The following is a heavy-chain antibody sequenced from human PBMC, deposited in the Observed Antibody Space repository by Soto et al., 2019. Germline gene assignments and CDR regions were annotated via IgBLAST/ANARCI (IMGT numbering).Heavy chain of an antibody. CDR2: IYHSGST. D-gene: IGHD2-2*01. CDR3: ARASGTASILFDY. Sequence: SETLSLTCAVSGGSISSGGYSWSWIRQPPGKGLEWIGYIYHSGSTYYNPSLKSRVTISVDRSKNQFSLKLSSVTAADTAVYYCARASGTASILFDYWGQGNRVTVSS. V-gene: IGHV4-30-2*01. J-gene: IGHJ4*02. CDR1: GGSISSGGYS.